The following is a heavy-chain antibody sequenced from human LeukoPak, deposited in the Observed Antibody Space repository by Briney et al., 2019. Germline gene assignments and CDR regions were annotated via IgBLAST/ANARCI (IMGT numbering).Heavy chain of an antibody. V-gene: IGHV3-30*02. D-gene: IGHD3-10*01. CDR3: AKHYYGSGSQKYYFDY. J-gene: IGHJ4*02. CDR1: GFVFGDYG. CDR2: VRNDGSDK. Sequence: GGSLRPSCAASGFVFGDYGMHWVRQAPGKGLEWVTMVRNDGSDKYYADSVKGRFTISRDNSKNTLYLQMNSLRPEDTAVYYCAKHYYGSGSQKYYFDYWGQGTLVTVSS.